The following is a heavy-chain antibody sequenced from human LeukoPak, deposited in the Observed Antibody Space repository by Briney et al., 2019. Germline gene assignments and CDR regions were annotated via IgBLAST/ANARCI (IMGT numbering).Heavy chain of an antibody. J-gene: IGHJ3*01. CDR3: ARSSGDYGFAFDF. D-gene: IGHD4-17*01. Sequence: ASVKVSCKASGYTFTGYYMHWVRQAPGQGLGWMGWINPNSGGTNYAQKFQGRVTMTRDTSISTAYMELSRLRSDDTAVYYCARSSGDYGFAFDFWGQGTMVTVSS. V-gene: IGHV1-2*02. CDR2: INPNSGGT. CDR1: GYTFTGYY.